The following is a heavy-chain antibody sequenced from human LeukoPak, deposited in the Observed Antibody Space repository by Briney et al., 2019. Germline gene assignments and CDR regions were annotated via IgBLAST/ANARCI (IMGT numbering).Heavy chain of an antibody. V-gene: IGHV3-7*01. D-gene: IGHD6-19*01. Sequence: QPGGSLRLSCAASGFTFSTYWMSWVRQAPGKGLEWVANIKQDGSEKYYLDSVKGRFTISRDNAKNSLYLQMNSLRAEDTAVYYCAKETSPGYSSGWYGFDYWGQGTLVTVSS. CDR1: GFTFSTYW. CDR3: AKETSPGYSSGWYGFDY. CDR2: IKQDGSEK. J-gene: IGHJ4*02.